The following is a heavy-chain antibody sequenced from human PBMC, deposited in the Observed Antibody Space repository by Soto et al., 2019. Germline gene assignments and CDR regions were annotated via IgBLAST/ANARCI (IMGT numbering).Heavy chain of an antibody. CDR1: GGSIDTYY. CDR3: ARDDIVIVPAARRYYYYGMDV. J-gene: IGHJ6*02. D-gene: IGHD2-2*01. V-gene: IGHV4-59*01. CDR2: VYHSGST. Sequence: QVQLQESGPGLVKPSETLSLTCTVSGGSIDTYYWSWIRQPPGKGLEWIGYVYHSGSTSYNPSLKSRVTISVDTFKNQFSLRLSSVTAADTAVYYCARDDIVIVPAARRYYYYGMDVWGQGTTVTVSS.